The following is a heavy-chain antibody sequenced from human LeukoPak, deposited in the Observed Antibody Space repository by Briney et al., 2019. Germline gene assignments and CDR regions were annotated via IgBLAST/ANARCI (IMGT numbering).Heavy chain of an antibody. CDR2: ISYSGTP. CDR1: GGSINTANYY. CDR3: ARDRYGDFEDY. J-gene: IGHJ4*02. V-gene: IGHV4-30-4*08. Sequence: PSETLSFTCNVSGGSINTANYYWTWIRQPPGKGLEWIGYISYSGTPYYNPSLNSRLTISLDTSKNQFSLRLNSVTAADTAMYYCARDRYGDFEDYWGQGTLVTVSS. D-gene: IGHD4-17*01.